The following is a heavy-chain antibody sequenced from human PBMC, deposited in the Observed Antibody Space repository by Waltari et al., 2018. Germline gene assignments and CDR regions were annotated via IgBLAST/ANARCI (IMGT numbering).Heavy chain of an antibody. V-gene: IGHV3-30*06. CDR3: AREHGGPYDSSGYVDY. J-gene: IGHJ4*02. CDR2: ISYDGSNK. Sequence: GMHWVRQAPGKGLEWVAVISYDGSNKYYADSVKGRFTISRDNSKNTLYLQMNSLRAEDTAVYYCAREHGGPYDSSGYVDYWGQGTLVTVSS. CDR1: G. D-gene: IGHD3-22*01.